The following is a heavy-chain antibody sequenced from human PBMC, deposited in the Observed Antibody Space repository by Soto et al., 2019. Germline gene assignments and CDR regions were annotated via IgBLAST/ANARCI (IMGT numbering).Heavy chain of an antibody. CDR1: GYTFTSYG. J-gene: IGHJ4*02. V-gene: IGHV1-18*01. D-gene: IGHD6-6*01. CDR3: ARDQWYSSSSPAAPFDY. CDR2: ISAYNGNT. Sequence: ASVKVSCKASGYTFTSYGISWVRQAPGQGLEWMGWISAYNGNTNYAQKLQGRVTMTTDKSTGTAYMELRSLRSDDTAVYYCARDQWYSSSSPAAPFDYWGQGTLVTVSS.